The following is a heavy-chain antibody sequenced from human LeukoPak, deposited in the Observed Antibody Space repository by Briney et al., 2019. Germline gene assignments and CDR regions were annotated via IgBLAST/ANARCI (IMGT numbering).Heavy chain of an antibody. Sequence: SETLSLTCTVSGGSISSSSYYWGWIRQPPGKGLEWIGSIYYSGSTYYNPSLKSRVTISVDTSKNQFSLKLSSVTAADTAVYYCASSRTGTLLGYWGQGTLVTVSS. J-gene: IGHJ4*02. V-gene: IGHV4-39*07. CDR2: IYYSGST. D-gene: IGHD1-1*01. CDR3: ASSRTGTLLGY. CDR1: GGSISSSSYY.